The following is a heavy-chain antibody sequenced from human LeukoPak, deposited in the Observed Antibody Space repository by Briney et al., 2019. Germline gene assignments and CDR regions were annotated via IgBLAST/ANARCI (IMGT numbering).Heavy chain of an antibody. CDR2: ISVYNGNT. CDR1: RYTLRDYG. CDR3: ARERTLGNTVFDS. J-gene: IGHJ4*02. Sequence: ASVKVSCKTSRYTLRDYGLSWVRQAPGQGLEWMGWISVYNGNTKYAQNFQDRVTMTTDTSTSTAFLELRSLRSDDAALYYCARERTLGNTVFDSWGQGTLVTVSS. D-gene: IGHD4-11*01. V-gene: IGHV1-18*04.